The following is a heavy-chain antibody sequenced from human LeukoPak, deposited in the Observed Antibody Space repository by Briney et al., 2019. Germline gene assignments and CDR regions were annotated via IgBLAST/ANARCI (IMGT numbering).Heavy chain of an antibody. J-gene: IGHJ3*02. V-gene: IGHV1-2*06. D-gene: IGHD1-26*01. CDR1: GYTFTGYY. Sequence: ASVKVSCKASGYTFTGYYMHWVRQAPGQGLEWMGRINPNSGGTNYAQKFQGRVTITTDESTSTAYMELSSLRSEDTAVYYCATTVGATGWDAFDIWGQGTMVTVSS. CDR3: ATTVGATGWDAFDI. CDR2: INPNSGGT.